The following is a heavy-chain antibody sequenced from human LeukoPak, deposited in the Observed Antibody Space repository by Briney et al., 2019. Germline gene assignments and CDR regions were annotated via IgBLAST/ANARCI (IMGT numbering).Heavy chain of an antibody. D-gene: IGHD2-15*01. CDR1: GFTFSSYA. CDR2: ISSNGGST. Sequence: PGGSLRLSCAASGFTFSSYAMHRVRQAPGKGLEYVSAISSNGGSTYYANSVKGRFTISRDNSKNTLYLQMGSLRAEDMAVYYCARDLTRCSGGSCYRPYYYYGMDVWGQGTTVTVSS. V-gene: IGHV3-64*01. CDR3: ARDLTRCSGGSCYRPYYYYGMDV. J-gene: IGHJ6*02.